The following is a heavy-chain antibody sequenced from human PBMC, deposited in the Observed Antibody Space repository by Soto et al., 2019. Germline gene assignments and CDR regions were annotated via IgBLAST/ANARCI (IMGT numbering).Heavy chain of an antibody. V-gene: IGHV4-31*03. CDR1: GGSISSGGYY. CDR3: ARGSGGSSWYYFDY. D-gene: IGHD6-13*01. J-gene: IGHJ4*02. CDR2: IYYSGST. Sequence: SSETLSLTCTVSGGSISSGGYYWSWIRQHPGKGLEWIGYIYYSGSTYYNPSLKSRVTISVDTSKNQFSLKLSSVTAADTAVYYCARGSGGSSWYYFDYWGQGTLVTVSS.